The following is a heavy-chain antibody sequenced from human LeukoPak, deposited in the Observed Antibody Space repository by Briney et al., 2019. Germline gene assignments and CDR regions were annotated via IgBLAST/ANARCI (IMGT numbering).Heavy chain of an antibody. CDR1: GLTFSKYS. CDR2: IRYDGSNK. J-gene: IGHJ5*02. CDR3: AKDLRVRGVRSWFDP. Sequence: GGSLRLSCAASGLTFSKYSMTWVRQAPGKGLEWVAFIRYDGSNKYYADSVKGRFTISRDNSKNTLYLQMNSRRAEDTAVYYCAKDLRVRGVRSWFDPWGQGTLVTVSS. V-gene: IGHV3-30*02. D-gene: IGHD3-10*01.